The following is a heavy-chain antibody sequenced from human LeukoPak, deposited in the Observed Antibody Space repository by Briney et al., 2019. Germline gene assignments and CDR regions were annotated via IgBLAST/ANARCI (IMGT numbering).Heavy chain of an antibody. CDR1: GYTFTGYY. J-gene: IGHJ4*02. CDR2: INPNSGGT. V-gene: IGHV1-2*06. Sequence: ASVKVSCKASGYTFTGYYMHWVRQAPGQGLEWMGRINPNSGGTNYVQKFQGRVTMTTDTSTSTAYMELRSLRSDDTAVYYCARADYYGSGSHLVWGQGTLVTVSS. CDR3: ARADYYGSGSHLV. D-gene: IGHD3-10*01.